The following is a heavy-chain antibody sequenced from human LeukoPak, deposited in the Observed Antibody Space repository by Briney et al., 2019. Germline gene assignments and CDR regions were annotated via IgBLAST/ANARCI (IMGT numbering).Heavy chain of an antibody. CDR1: GFXFSGSD. V-gene: IGHV3-73*01. J-gene: IGHJ4*02. D-gene: IGHD5-24*01. CDR2: IRSKVKSYAT. CDR3: AGWDPNYNSEY. Sequence: GGSLKLSCAASGFXFSGSDMQWVRQASGKGLEWLGRIRSKVKSYATAYDASVKGRFTISRDDPKNTAYLQMDSLKTEDTAVYYCAGWDPNYNSEYWGQGTLVTVSS.